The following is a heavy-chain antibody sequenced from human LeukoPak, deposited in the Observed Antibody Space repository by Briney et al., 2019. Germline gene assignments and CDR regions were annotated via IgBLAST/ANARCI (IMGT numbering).Heavy chain of an antibody. D-gene: IGHD6-19*01. Sequence: GGSLRLSCAASGITLSSYSMNWVRQAPGKGLEWVSYISISSSTIYYGDSVKGRFTISRDNAKNSMYLQMNSLRDEDTAVYYCARVRSSGWFVDFWGRGTLVTVSS. CDR2: ISISSSTI. J-gene: IGHJ4*02. CDR1: GITLSSYS. V-gene: IGHV3-48*02. CDR3: ARVRSSGWFVDF.